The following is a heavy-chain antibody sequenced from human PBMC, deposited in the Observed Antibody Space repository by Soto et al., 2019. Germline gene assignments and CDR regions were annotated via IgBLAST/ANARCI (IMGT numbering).Heavy chain of an antibody. CDR1: GGTFSSYA. J-gene: IGHJ3*02. D-gene: IGHD6-13*01. CDR3: ARESKWECSSSLIYYDAFDI. CDR2: IIPIFGTA. V-gene: IGHV1-69*01. Sequence: QVQLVQSGAEVKKPGSSVKVSCKASGGTFSSYAISWVRQAPGQGLEWMGGIIPIFGTANYAQKFQGRVTITADESTSTAYMEPGSLRSEDTAVYYFARESKWECSSSLIYYDAFDIWGQGTMVTVSS.